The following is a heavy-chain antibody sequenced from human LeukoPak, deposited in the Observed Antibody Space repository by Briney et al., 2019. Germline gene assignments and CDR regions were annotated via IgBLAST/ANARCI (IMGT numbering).Heavy chain of an antibody. CDR3: ARVGDSSSWYGFDY. J-gene: IGHJ4*02. V-gene: IGHV4-59*01. D-gene: IGHD6-13*01. Sequence: SETLSLTCTVSGGSINSYYWSWIRQPPGKGLEWIGYIYYSGSTNYNPSLKSRVTISVDTSKNQFSLKLNSVTAADTAVYYCARVGDSSSWYGFDYWGQGTLVTVSS. CDR1: GGSINSYY. CDR2: IYYSGST.